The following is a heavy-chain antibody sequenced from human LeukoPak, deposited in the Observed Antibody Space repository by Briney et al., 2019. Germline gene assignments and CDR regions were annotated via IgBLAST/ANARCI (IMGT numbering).Heavy chain of an antibody. CDR3: ARSFSEWLQSRWYFDL. V-gene: IGHV5-51*01. CDR1: GYSFTSYW. CDR2: IYPGDSDI. D-gene: IGHD5-24*01. Sequence: GESLKISCKGSGYSFTSYWIGWVRQMPGKGLEWMGIIYPGDSDIRYSPSFQGQVTISADKSISTAYLQWSSLKASDTAMYYCARSFSEWLQSRWYFDLWGRGTLVTVSS. J-gene: IGHJ2*01.